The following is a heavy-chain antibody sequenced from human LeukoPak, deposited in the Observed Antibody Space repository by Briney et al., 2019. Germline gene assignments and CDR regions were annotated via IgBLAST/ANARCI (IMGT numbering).Heavy chain of an antibody. CDR3: AHSSGYAYGLDY. J-gene: IGHJ4*02. CDR2: ISSSSSFI. Sequence: GGSLSLSCAASGFTFSDCAMTWVRQAPGKGLEWVSSISSSSSFIYYADSVKGRFTISRDNAKNSLYLQMNSLRAEDTAVYYCAHSSGYAYGLDYWGRGTLVTVSS. CDR1: GFTFSDCA. V-gene: IGHV3-21*01. D-gene: IGHD3-22*01.